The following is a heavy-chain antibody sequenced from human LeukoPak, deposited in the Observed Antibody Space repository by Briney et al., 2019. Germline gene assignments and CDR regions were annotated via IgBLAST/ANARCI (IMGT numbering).Heavy chain of an antibody. Sequence: GASVKVSCKASGYTFTTYGISWVRQAPGQGLEWMGWISVHNGDTNYAQRLRGRVTMTTDTSTRTAYLELRSLRSDDTAVYYCARVKARSGSYSLDYWGQGTPVTVSS. CDR1: GYTFTTYG. CDR3: ARVKARSGSYSLDY. CDR2: ISVHNGDT. V-gene: IGHV1-18*01. J-gene: IGHJ4*02. D-gene: IGHD1-26*01.